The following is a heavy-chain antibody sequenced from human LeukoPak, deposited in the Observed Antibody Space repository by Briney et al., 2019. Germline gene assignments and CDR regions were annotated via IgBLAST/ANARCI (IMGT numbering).Heavy chain of an antibody. CDR1: GFTFSSYA. D-gene: IGHD3-16*01. J-gene: IGHJ4*02. CDR3: AKDGGQEVDY. V-gene: IGHV3-23*01. Sequence: GGSLRLSCAASGFTFSSYAMRWVRQAPGKGLEWVSSISGSGDSTYNADSVKGRFTISRDKSKNTLYLQMNSLRAEETAVYYCAKDGGQEVDYWGQGTLVTVSS. CDR2: ISGSGDST.